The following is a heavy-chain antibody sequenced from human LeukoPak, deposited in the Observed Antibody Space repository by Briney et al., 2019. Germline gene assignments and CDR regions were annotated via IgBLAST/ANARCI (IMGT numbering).Heavy chain of an antibody. J-gene: IGHJ4*02. Sequence: GGSLRLSCAASGFTFSSYAMSWVRQAPGKGLEWVSAISGSGGSTYYADSVRGRFTISRDNSKNMVHLQMNSLRGEDTAMYYCAKKSGYHFDYWGQGTLVTVSS. CDR3: AKKSGYHFDY. D-gene: IGHD5-18*01. CDR1: GFTFSSYA. CDR2: ISGSGGST. V-gene: IGHV3-23*01.